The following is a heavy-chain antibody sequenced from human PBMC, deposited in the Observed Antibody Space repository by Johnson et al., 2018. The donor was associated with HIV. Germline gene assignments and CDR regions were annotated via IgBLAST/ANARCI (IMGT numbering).Heavy chain of an antibody. Sequence: QMLLVESGGGVVQPGGSLRLSCAASGFTFSSYAMHWVRQAPGKGLEWVAVISYDASNKYYADSVKGRFTISRDNSKNTLYLQMNSLRAEDTAVYYCARVARHDGWWFDAFDIWGQGTMVTVSS. D-gene: IGHD2-15*01. CDR1: GFTFSSYA. CDR2: ISYDASNK. J-gene: IGHJ3*02. CDR3: ARVARHDGWWFDAFDI. V-gene: IGHV3-30*04.